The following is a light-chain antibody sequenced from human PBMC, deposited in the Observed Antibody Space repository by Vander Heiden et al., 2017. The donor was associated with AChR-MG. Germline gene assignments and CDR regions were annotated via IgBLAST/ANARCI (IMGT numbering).Light chain of an antibody. J-gene: IGLJ1*01. CDR3: QSGNSRTGV. V-gene: IGLV3-25*03. Sequence: SRELTPPPPVSVSPGQPAIITCSGDVLAKKYSYWYQQRPGQAPIRVVFKDNERPSGIPERVSGSSSGTIVTLTITDVQAEDESYYYCQSGNSRTGVFGTGTKVTVL. CDR2: KDN. CDR1: VLAKKY.